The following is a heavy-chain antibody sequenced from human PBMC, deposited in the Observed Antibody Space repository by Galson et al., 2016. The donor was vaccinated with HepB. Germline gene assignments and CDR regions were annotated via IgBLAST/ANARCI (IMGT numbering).Heavy chain of an antibody. CDR3: ARDADWNLDY. CDR2: ISTYSGNT. V-gene: IGHV1-18*01. J-gene: IGHJ4*02. D-gene: IGHD1-1*01. Sequence: SCKASGYTFHTYGISWVRQAPGQGLEWMGWISTYSGNTNYAQKLQGRVTMTTDTSTNTAYMELRSLRSDDTAVYYCARDADWNLDYWGQGTLVTVSS. CDR1: GYTFHTYG.